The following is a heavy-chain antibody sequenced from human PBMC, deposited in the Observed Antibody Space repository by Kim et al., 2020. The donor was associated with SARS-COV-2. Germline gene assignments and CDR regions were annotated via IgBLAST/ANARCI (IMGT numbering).Heavy chain of an antibody. Sequence: ADSLKGRFTISRDNSKNTLYLQMNSLRAEDTAVYYCARGMGGSYYSHFDYWGQGTLVTVSS. CDR3: ARGMGGSYYSHFDY. D-gene: IGHD1-26*01. J-gene: IGHJ4*02. V-gene: IGHV3-30*01.